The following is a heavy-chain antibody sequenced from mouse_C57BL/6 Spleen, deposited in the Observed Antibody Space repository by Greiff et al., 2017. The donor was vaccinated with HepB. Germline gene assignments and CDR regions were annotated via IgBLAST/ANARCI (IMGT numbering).Heavy chain of an antibody. CDR2: ILPGSGST. CDR1: GYTFTGYW. Sequence: VQLVESGAELMKPGASVKLSCKATGYTFTGYWIEWVKQRPGHGLEWIGEILPGSGSTNYNEKFKGKATFTADTSSNTAYMQLSSLTTEDSAIYYCARGVAYYGSSYDWFAYWGQGTLVTVSA. CDR3: ARGVAYYGSSYDWFAY. V-gene: IGHV1-9*01. D-gene: IGHD1-1*01. J-gene: IGHJ3*01.